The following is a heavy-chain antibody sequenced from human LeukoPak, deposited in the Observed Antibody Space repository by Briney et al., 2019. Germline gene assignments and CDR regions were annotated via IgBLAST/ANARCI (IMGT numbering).Heavy chain of an antibody. CDR3: ARGEGAREGYNYEGPFYFDY. CDR1: GGSFSDYY. CDR2: INHSGST. Sequence: SETLSLTCAVYGGSFSDYYWSWIRQPPGKGLEWIGKINHSGSTNYNPSLKSRVTISVDTSKNQFSLKVSAVTAADTAVYYCARGEGAREGYNYEGPFYFDYWGQGTLVTVSS. D-gene: IGHD5-24*01. V-gene: IGHV4-34*01. J-gene: IGHJ4*02.